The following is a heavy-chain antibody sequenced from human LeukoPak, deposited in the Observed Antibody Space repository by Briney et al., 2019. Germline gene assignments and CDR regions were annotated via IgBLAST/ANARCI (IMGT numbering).Heavy chain of an antibody. CDR1: GFTFSSYW. V-gene: IGHV3-74*03. Sequence: GGSLRLSCAASGFTFSSYWMHWVRQAPGKGLVWVSRIKSAGSSIMYADSVKGRFTISRDNAKNTVYLQMNSLRAEDTAVYYCASLYYHDSAWGQGTLVTVSS. J-gene: IGHJ5*02. CDR3: ASLYYHDSA. D-gene: IGHD3-22*01. CDR2: IKSAGSSI.